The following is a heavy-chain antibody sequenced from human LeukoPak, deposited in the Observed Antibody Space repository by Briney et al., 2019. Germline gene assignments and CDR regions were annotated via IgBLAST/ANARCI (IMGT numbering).Heavy chain of an antibody. J-gene: IGHJ4*02. Sequence: QPGGSLRLSCAASGFTFSSYAMHWVRQAPGKGLEWVAVISYDRSNKYYADSVKGRFTISRDNSKNTLYLQMNSLRAEDTAVYYCARVSGIHDYGDYSGSSYFDYWGQGTLVTVSS. CDR1: GFTFSSYA. V-gene: IGHV3-30*04. CDR3: ARVSGIHDYGDYSGSSYFDY. D-gene: IGHD4-17*01. CDR2: ISYDRSNK.